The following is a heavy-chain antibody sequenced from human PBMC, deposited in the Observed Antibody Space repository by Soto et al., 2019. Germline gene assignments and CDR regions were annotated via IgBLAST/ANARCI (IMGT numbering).Heavy chain of an antibody. CDR2: IYYAGST. Sequence: PSETLSLTCAVSGGSISSGGYSWSWIRQPPGRGLEWIGFIYYAGSTNYNPSLNSRVTISVDTSKNQFSLTLSSVTAADTAVYYCARLESSTDPLPFDYWGQGTLVTVSS. CDR3: ARLESSTDPLPFDY. V-gene: IGHV4-61*08. D-gene: IGHD6-6*01. J-gene: IGHJ4*02. CDR1: GGSISSGGYS.